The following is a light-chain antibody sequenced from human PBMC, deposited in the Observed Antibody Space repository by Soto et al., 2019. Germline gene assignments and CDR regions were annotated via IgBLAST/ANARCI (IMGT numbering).Light chain of an antibody. J-gene: IGKJ2*03. V-gene: IGKV1-39*01. CDR2: HAS. CDR3: QKCHITPYS. CDR1: QNIDRH. Sequence: DIQMTQSPSSLSASVGDRVTITCRASQNIDRHLHWYQQRPGKAPNLLISHASRLQSGVPLRFTSSGSVTDITVIISIVQREYVPPHYNQKCHITPYSFGQ.